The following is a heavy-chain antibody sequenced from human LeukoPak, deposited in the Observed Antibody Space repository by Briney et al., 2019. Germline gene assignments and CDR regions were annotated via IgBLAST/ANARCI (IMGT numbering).Heavy chain of an antibody. CDR2: ISAYNGNT. V-gene: IGHV1-18*01. D-gene: IGHD4/OR15-4a*01. CDR1: GYTFTSYG. CDR3: ARDEGYYGAPLFDY. J-gene: IGHJ4*02. Sequence: ASVKVSCKASGYTFTSYGISWVRQAPGQGLEWMGWISAYNGNTNYAQKLRGRVTMTTDTSTSTAYMELRSLRSDDTAVYHCARDEGYYGAPLFDYWGQGTLVTVSS.